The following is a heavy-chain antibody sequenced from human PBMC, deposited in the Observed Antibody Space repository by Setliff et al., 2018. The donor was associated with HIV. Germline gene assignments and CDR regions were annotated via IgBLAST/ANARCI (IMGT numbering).Heavy chain of an antibody. V-gene: IGHV3-20*04. Sequence: GGSLRLSCAASGFTFDDYAMHWVRQAPGKGLEWISSLGWKASSAGYSDFVRGRFTISRDSGKNSLYLQMDYLRVEDTAFYYCARGTTDFWYFDLWGRGTLVTVSS. D-gene: IGHD2-21*02. CDR3: ARGTTDFWYFDL. J-gene: IGHJ2*01. CDR1: GFTFDDYA. CDR2: LGWKASSA.